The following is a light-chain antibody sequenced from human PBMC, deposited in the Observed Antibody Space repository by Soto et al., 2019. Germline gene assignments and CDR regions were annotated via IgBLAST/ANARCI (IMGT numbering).Light chain of an antibody. CDR2: DVN. CDR3: CSYAGEYKYV. Sequence: QSLLTEPRSLAGSPGQSVTISCTGSSSDVGAYNFASWYQQHPGAAPKLLIHDVNKRPPGVPDRFSASKSGNTASLTISGLQAEDEADYYCCSYAGEYKYVFGSGTKVTVL. CDR1: SSDVGAYNF. J-gene: IGLJ1*01. V-gene: IGLV2-11*01.